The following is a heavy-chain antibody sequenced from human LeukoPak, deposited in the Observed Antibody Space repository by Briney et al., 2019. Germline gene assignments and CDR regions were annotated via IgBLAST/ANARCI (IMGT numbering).Heavy chain of an antibody. CDR3: ARNPGGIGDY. Sequence: GGSLRLSCAASGFTFSIYSMNWVRQAPGKGLEWVSFISGSSSSTFYADSVKGRFTVSRDNAKNTLYLQMNSLRDEDTAAYYYARNPGGIGDYWGQGTLVTVSS. V-gene: IGHV3-48*02. J-gene: IGHJ4*02. D-gene: IGHD4-23*01. CDR2: ISGSSSST. CDR1: GFTFSIYS.